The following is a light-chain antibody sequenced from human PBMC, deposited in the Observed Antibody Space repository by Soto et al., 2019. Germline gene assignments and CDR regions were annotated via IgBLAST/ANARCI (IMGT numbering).Light chain of an antibody. CDR1: SSDVGGYNY. CDR2: DVR. Sequence: QSVVTQPASVSGSPGQSITISCTGTSSDVGGYNYVSWYQQRPDKAPKLLIFDVRSRPSGISNRFSGSKSGNTASLTISGLQAADGADYYCSSYTTSGALVFGGGTKLTVL. CDR3: SSYTTSGALV. J-gene: IGLJ3*02. V-gene: IGLV2-14*03.